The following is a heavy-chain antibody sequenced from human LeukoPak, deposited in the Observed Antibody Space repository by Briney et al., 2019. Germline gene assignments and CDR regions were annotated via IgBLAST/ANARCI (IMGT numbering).Heavy chain of an antibody. D-gene: IGHD3-10*01. V-gene: IGHV1-8*01. CDR1: GYTFTSYD. Sequence: GASVKVSCKASGYTFTSYDINWVRQAPGQGLEWMGWMNPNSGDTGYPQKFQGRVTMTRDTSITTAYMELSSLRSEDTAVYYCARSGFGSGISFDRWGQGTLVTVSS. CDR2: MNPNSGDT. J-gene: IGHJ5*02. CDR3: ARSGFGSGISFDR.